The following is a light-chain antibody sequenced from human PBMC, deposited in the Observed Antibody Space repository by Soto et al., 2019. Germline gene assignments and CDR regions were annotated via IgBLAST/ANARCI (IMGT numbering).Light chain of an antibody. V-gene: IGKV1-39*01. J-gene: IGKJ2*01. CDR1: QSISRN. Sequence: DIQLTQSPSSLSPSVGDRITLSCRASQSISRNLNWYQQMPGKAPSLLIYAARDLQSGVPGRFSGSGSGTEFNLTISSLQPEDLATYYRQQSHSTPYTFGQGTKLEI. CDR3: QQSHSTPYT. CDR2: AAR.